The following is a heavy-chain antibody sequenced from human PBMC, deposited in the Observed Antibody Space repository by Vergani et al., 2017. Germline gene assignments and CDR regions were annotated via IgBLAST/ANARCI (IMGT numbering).Heavy chain of an antibody. D-gene: IGHD2-2*01. Sequence: QVQLQESGPGLVTPSETLSLTCTVSGGSISSYYWSWIRQPAGKGLEWIGRIDMNGNTNYNPSLKSRVAVSVDTSKNQFSLKLTSVTAADTAIYYCARMTNCSGTTCPGAFDLWCQGTMVTVSA. CDR1: GGSISSYY. V-gene: IGHV4-4*07. J-gene: IGHJ3*01. CDR3: ARMTNCSGTTCPGAFDL. CDR2: IDMNGNT.